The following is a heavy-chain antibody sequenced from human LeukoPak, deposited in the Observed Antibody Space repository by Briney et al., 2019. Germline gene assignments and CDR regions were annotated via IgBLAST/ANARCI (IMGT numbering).Heavy chain of an antibody. CDR2: MNPNSGNT. CDR3: ARGDYGSGSYQLH. CDR1: GYTFTSYY. D-gene: IGHD3-10*01. V-gene: IGHV1-8*02. J-gene: IGHJ4*02. Sequence: GASVKVSCKASGYTFTSYYMHWVRQAPGQGLEWMGWMNPNSGNTGYAQKFQGRVTMTRNTSISTAYMELSSLRSEDTAVYYCARGDYGSGSYQLHWGQGTLVTVSS.